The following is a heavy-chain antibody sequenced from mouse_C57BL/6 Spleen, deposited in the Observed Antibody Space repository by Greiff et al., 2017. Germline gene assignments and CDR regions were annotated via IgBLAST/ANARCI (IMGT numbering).Heavy chain of an antibody. Sequence: QVQLQQPGAELVRPGSSVKLSCKASGYTFTSYWMDWVQQRPGQGLEWIGNIYPSDSETHYNQKFKDKATLTVDKSSSTAYMQLSSLTSEDSAVYYGARHGNGAYWGQGTLVTVSA. CDR1: GYTFTSYW. V-gene: IGHV1-61*01. D-gene: IGHD2-1*01. CDR2: IYPSDSET. CDR3: ARHGNGAY. J-gene: IGHJ3*01.